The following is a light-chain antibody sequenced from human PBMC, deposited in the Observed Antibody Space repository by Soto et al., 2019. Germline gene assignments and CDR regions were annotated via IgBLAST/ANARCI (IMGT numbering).Light chain of an antibody. J-gene: IGKJ1*01. V-gene: IGKV4-1*01. CDR2: WAS. CDR3: HQFFITPWT. CDR1: QSVLYRANNRSH. Sequence: DIVLTQFPESLTVSPGERVTINCDSSQSVLYRANNRSHLAWFQQRPGQPPKLLIFWASFRESGVPARFSGSGSGTHFTLTISSRQAEDVAVYHCHQFFITPWTFGQGTRVEIK.